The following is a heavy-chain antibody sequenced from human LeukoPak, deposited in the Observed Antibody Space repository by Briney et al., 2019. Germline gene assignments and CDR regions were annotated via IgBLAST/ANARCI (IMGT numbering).Heavy chain of an antibody. Sequence: PSETLSLTCAVSGVSISPYYWAWIRQPPGKGLEWIGYIHTSGSNNQYPSLKSRVTISVDKSKNHFSLRLTSVAAADTAVYYCARLSAAVHLGAFDLWGQGTMVTVSS. CDR3: ARLSAAVHLGAFDL. J-gene: IGHJ3*01. V-gene: IGHV4-4*09. CDR2: IHTSGSN. CDR1: GVSISPYY. D-gene: IGHD3-3*01.